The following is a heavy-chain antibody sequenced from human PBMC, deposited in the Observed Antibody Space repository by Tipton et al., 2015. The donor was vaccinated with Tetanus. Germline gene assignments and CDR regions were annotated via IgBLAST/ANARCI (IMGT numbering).Heavy chain of an antibody. D-gene: IGHD3-22*01. CDR1: GDSIRSRL. V-gene: IGHV4-59*11. CDR3: ARGKSGSSGYFFPCFDS. CDR2: LHYSGAT. J-gene: IGHJ4*02. Sequence: TLSLTCTVSGDSIRSRLWNWIRQPPGEGLEWIGYLHYSGATAYNRSLRSRVTISGDTSKTLISLRLQSVTAADTAIYYCARGKSGSSGYFFPCFDSWGQGTLVTASS.